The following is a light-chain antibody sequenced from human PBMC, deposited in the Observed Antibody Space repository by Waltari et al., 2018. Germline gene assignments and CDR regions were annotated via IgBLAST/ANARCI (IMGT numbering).Light chain of an antibody. CDR3: VVWDGSLSAWV. CDR1: SSNIETNI. CDR2: NNN. Sequence: QSILTQPPSASGTPGQRVTISCSGSSSNIETNIVNWFQQPPGRTPKLLIYNNNQRPSGVPDRFSGSKSGTSASLAISGLQSEDEADYYCVVWDGSLSAWVFGGGTKLTVL. J-gene: IGLJ3*02. V-gene: IGLV1-44*01.